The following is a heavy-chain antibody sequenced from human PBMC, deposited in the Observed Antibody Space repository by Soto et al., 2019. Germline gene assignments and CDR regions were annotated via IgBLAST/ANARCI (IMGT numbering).Heavy chain of an antibody. J-gene: IGHJ2*01. CDR1: GVSITGHH. Sequence: QVQLQESGPGLVKPSETLSLTCAVSGVSITGHHWSWIRQSPGKGLEWIGYVSYSGSTKYNPSLTTPFTISLDTSEGQVSLELSSVTAADTAVYYCARGQWYFDLWGRGTLVTVSS. CDR3: ARGQWYFDL. CDR2: VSYSGST. V-gene: IGHV4-59*11.